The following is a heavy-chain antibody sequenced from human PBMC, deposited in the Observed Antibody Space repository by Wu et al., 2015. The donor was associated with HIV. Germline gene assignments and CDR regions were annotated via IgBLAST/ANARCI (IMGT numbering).Heavy chain of an antibody. CDR3: ARVAGSSWYREFDM. D-gene: IGHD6-13*01. CDR1: GGTFSSFA. CDR2: IIPLFETS. Sequence: QVRLVQSGAEVKKPGSSVKVSCKASGGTFSSFALSWVRQAPGQGLEWVGGIIPLFETSHSAQKFRDRVTITADESTSTAYMELNSLTYADTAVYYCARVAGSSWYREFDMWGQGTMVTGLF. J-gene: IGHJ3*02. V-gene: IGHV1-69*12.